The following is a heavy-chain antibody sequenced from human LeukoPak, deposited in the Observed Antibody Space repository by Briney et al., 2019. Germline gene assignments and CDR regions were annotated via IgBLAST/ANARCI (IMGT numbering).Heavy chain of an antibody. CDR1: GYTFTGYY. D-gene: IGHD3-22*01. Sequence: GASVKVSCKASGYTFTGYYIHWVRQAPGQGLEWMGWINPNSGGTNYAQKFQGRVTMTRDTSISTAYMELSRLRSDDTAVYYCARDAGDYYDSSGYSPFDYWGQGTLVTVSS. CDR2: INPNSGGT. J-gene: IGHJ4*02. CDR3: ARDAGDYYDSSGYSPFDY. V-gene: IGHV1-2*02.